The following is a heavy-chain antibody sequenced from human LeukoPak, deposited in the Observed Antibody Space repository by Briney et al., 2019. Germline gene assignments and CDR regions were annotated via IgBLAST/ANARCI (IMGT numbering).Heavy chain of an antibody. Sequence: GGSLRLSCVASGFTFSSYAMSWVRQAPGKGLEWVSAISGSGVTTHYADSVKGRFTISRDNSKNTLYLQMNSLRAEDTAVYYCARTQWLVLHFDYWGQGTLVTVSS. CDR1: GFTFSSYA. CDR2: ISGSGVTT. CDR3: ARTQWLVLHFDY. D-gene: IGHD6-19*01. J-gene: IGHJ4*02. V-gene: IGHV3-23*01.